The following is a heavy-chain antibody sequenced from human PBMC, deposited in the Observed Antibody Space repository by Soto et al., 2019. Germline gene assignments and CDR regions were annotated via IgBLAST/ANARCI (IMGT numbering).Heavy chain of an antibody. J-gene: IGHJ6*02. D-gene: IGHD1-26*01. CDR3: VRLKLNRYSGNYYMDAMDV. V-gene: IGHV3-21*01. CDR2: ISSRSGHI. CDR1: GFTFSIYS. Sequence: EVQLVESGGGLVKPGGSLRLSCAASGFTFSIYSMNWVRQAPGKGLEWVSSISSRSGHIYYADSLKGRFTISRDNAKNSLFLQMNSLRAEDTAVYYCVRLKLNRYSGNYYMDAMDVWGQGTTVTVSS.